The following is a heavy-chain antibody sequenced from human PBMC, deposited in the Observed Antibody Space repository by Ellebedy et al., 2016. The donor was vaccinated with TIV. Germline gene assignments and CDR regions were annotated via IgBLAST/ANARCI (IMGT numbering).Heavy chain of an antibody. V-gene: IGHV3-53*01. J-gene: IGHJ4*02. CDR2: IYSGGST. CDR1: GFTVSSNY. Sequence: PGGSLRLSCAASGFTVSSNYMSWVRQAPGKGLEWVSVIYSGGSTYYADSVKGRFTISRDNSKNTLYLQMNSRRAEDTAVYYCARAISGDSSAPFDYWGQGTLVTVSS. D-gene: IGHD3-22*01. CDR3: ARAISGDSSAPFDY.